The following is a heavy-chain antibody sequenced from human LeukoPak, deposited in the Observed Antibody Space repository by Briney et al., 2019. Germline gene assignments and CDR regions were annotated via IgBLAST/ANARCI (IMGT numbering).Heavy chain of an antibody. CDR3: AKRGSKWDLDN. Sequence: GRSLRLSCAASGLIFTSYAMQWVRQAPGKGLEWVAVISYDGTNKYYADSVKGRFTISKDTSKNTLYLQMSSLRAEDTAIYYCAKRGSKWDLDNWGQGTLVTVSS. CDR2: ISYDGTNK. J-gene: IGHJ4*02. D-gene: IGHD1-26*01. CDR1: GLIFTSYA. V-gene: IGHV3-33*05.